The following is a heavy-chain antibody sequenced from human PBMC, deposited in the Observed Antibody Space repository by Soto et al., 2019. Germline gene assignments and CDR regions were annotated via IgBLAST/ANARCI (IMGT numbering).Heavy chain of an antibody. Sequence: SETLSLTCAVSGYSLSSPNWWRWYRPTPGKGLELIGEMFASGSSNYSPSLNGRVTISRDTSKNLVSLNLTALAAADTAIYDGAREGFDHRPDYWGQGIPVTVSS. J-gene: IGHJ4*02. V-gene: IGHV4-4*02. CDR3: AREGFDHRPDY. CDR1: GYSLSSPNW. CDR2: MFASGSS.